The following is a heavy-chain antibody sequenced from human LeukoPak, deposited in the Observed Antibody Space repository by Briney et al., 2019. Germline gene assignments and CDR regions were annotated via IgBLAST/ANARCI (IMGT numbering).Heavy chain of an antibody. Sequence: PGGSLRLSCTASGFTFGDYAMSWVRQAPGKGLEWVGFIRSKAYGGTTEYAASVKGRFTISRDDSKSIAYLQMSSLKTEDTAVYYCTRGGSSWYWLDYWGQGTLVTVSS. CDR3: TRGGSSWYWLDY. CDR1: GFTFGDYA. V-gene: IGHV3-49*04. D-gene: IGHD6-13*01. J-gene: IGHJ4*02. CDR2: IRSKAYGGTT.